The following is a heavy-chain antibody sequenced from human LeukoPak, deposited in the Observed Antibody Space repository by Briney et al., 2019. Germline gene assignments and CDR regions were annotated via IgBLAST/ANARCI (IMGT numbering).Heavy chain of an antibody. CDR3: AALEHAFDI. CDR1: GFTFDDCA. Sequence: GGSLRLSCADSGFTFDDCAMHWVRQAPGEGLEWVSLISGDGGSTYCADSVKGRFTISRDNSKNSLYLQMNSLRTEDTALYYCAALEHAFDIWGQGTMVTVSS. CDR2: ISGDGGST. V-gene: IGHV3-43*02. D-gene: IGHD1-1*01. J-gene: IGHJ3*02.